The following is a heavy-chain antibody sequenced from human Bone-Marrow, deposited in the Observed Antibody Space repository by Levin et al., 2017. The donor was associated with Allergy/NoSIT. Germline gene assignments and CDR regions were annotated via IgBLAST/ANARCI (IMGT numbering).Heavy chain of an antibody. V-gene: IGHV4-34*01. Sequence: SQTLSLTCAVYGGSFSGYYWSWIRQPPGKGLEWIGEINHSGSTNYNPSLKSRVTISVDTSKNQFSLKLSSVTAADTAVYYCARGPSDIVVVVAATISYNSNWFDPWGQGTLVTVSS. CDR1: GGSFSGYY. D-gene: IGHD2-15*01. J-gene: IGHJ5*02. CDR3: ARGPSDIVVVVAATISYNSNWFDP. CDR2: INHSGST.